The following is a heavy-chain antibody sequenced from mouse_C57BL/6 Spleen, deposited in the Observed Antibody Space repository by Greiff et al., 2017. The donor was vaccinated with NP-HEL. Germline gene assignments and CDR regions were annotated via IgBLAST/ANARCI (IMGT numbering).Heavy chain of an antibody. V-gene: IGHV1-69*01. CDR2: IDPSDSYT. CDR1: GYTFTSYW. D-gene: IGHD1-1*01. CDR3: ASSYYSSSYGAWFAY. Sequence: QVQLQQPGAELVMPGASVKLSCKASGYTFTSYWMHWVKQRPGQGLEWIGEIDPSDSYTNYNQKFKGKSTLTVDKSSSTAYMQRSSLTSEDSAVYYGASSYYSSSYGAWFAYWGQGTLVTVSA. J-gene: IGHJ3*01.